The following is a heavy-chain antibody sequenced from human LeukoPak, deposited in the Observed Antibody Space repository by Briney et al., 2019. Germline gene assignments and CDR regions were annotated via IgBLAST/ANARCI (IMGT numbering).Heavy chain of an antibody. Sequence: SETLSLTCTVSGGSVSSGSYYWSWIRQPPGKGLEWIGNIYNSGSTNQNPPLKNRVTISVDTSKNQFSLKLSSVTAADTAVYYCARERRYCSGGSCFYFDYWGQGTLVTVSS. V-gene: IGHV4-61*01. CDR3: ARERRYCSGGSCFYFDY. D-gene: IGHD2-15*01. CDR1: GGSVSSGSYY. J-gene: IGHJ4*02. CDR2: IYNSGST.